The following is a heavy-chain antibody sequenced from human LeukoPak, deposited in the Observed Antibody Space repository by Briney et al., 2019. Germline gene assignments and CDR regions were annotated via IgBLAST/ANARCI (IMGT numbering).Heavy chain of an antibody. CDR3: ASMRWLQSSVDY. J-gene: IGHJ4*02. CDR2: IKQDGSEK. D-gene: IGHD5-24*01. Sequence: PGGSLRLSCAASGFTFSSYWMTWVRQAPGKGLEWVANIKQDGSEKYYVDSVKGRFTISRDNAKNSLYLQMNSLRAEDTAVYYCASMRWLQSSVDYWGQGTLVTVSS. CDR1: GFTFSSYW. V-gene: IGHV3-7*01.